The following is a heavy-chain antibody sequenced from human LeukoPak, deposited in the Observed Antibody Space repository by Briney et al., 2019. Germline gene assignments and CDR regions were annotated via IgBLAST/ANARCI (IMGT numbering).Heavy chain of an antibody. CDR3: ANPTWVGSGSFED. D-gene: IGHD3-10*01. V-gene: IGHV3-23*01. Sequence: GGSLRLSCAASGFTFSSYAMSWVRQAPGKGLEWVSAISGSGGSTYYADSVKGRFTISRDNSKNTLYLQMNSLRAEDTAVYYCANPTWVGSGSFEDWGQGTLVTVSS. CDR1: GFTFSSYA. J-gene: IGHJ4*02. CDR2: ISGSGGST.